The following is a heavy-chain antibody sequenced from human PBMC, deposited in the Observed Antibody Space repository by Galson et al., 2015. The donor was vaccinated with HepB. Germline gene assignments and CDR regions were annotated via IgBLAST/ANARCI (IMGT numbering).Heavy chain of an antibody. CDR3: ARRGPRDIVVVPAAAHGYAFDI. CDR1: GYSFTSYW. J-gene: IGHJ3*02. D-gene: IGHD2-2*01. CDR2: IYPGDSDT. Sequence: QSGAEVKKPGESLKISCKGSGYSFTSYWIGWVRQMPGKGLEWMGIIYPGDSDTRYRPSFQGQVTISADKPISTAYLQWSSLKASDTAMYHCARRGPRDIVVVPAAAHGYAFDIWGQGTMVSVSS. V-gene: IGHV5-51*01.